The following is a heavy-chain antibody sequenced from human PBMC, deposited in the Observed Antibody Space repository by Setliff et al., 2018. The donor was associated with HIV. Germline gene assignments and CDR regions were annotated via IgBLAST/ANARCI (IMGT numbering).Heavy chain of an antibody. Sequence: ASVKVSCKASGYTFTSYGISWVRQAPGQGLEWMGWISAYNGNTKYSQKLQGRVTMTTDTSTSTAYMELRSLRSDDTAVYYCARIKARDDAFDIWGQGTMVTVSS. V-gene: IGHV1-18*01. CDR1: GYTFTSYG. CDR3: ARIKARDDAFDI. CDR2: ISAYNGNT. J-gene: IGHJ3*02.